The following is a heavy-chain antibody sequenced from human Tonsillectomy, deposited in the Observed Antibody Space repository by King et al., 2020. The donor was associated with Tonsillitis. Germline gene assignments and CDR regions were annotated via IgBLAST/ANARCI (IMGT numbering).Heavy chain of an antibody. CDR3: ARVHDSSGYYLVY. V-gene: IGHV3-74*01. J-gene: IGHJ4*02. CDR2: INSDGSST. CDR1: GFTFSSYW. D-gene: IGHD3-22*01. Sequence: VQLVESGGGLVQPGGSLRLSCAASGFTFSSYWMHWVRQGPGKGLVWVSRINSDGSSTSYADSVKGRFTISRDNAKNKLYLQMNSLRAEDTAVYYCARVHDSSGYYLVYWGQGTLVTVSS.